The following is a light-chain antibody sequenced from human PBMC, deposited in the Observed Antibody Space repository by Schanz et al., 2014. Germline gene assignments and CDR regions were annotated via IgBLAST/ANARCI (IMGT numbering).Light chain of an antibody. Sequence: QSALTQPRSVSGSPGQSVTISCTGTSSDVGGYNCVSWYQQHPGKAPKLMIYEVSKRPSGVPDRFSGSKSGNTASLTVSGLQAEDEADYYCSSYGGSNFVVFGGGTKLTVL. CDR1: SSDVGGYNC. CDR2: EVS. CDR3: SSYGGSNFVV. V-gene: IGLV2-8*01. J-gene: IGLJ2*01.